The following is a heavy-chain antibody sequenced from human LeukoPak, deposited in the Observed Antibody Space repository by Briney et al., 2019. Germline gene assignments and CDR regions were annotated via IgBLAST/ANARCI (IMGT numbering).Heavy chain of an antibody. Sequence: PGGSLRLSXAASGFTVSSNYMSWVGQAPGKGLEWVSVIYSGGSTYYADSVKGRFTISRDNSKNTLYLQMNSLRAEDTAVYHCARDRHRGNFDYWGQGTLVTVSS. CDR2: IYSGGST. CDR3: ARDRHRGNFDY. D-gene: IGHD3-16*02. CDR1: GFTVSSNY. V-gene: IGHV3-66*02. J-gene: IGHJ4*02.